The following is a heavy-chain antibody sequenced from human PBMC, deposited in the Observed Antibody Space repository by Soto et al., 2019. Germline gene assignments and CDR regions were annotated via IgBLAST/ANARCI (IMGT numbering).Heavy chain of an antibody. CDR1: GFTFDDYG. J-gene: IGHJ6*03. CDR2: INWNGGST. CDR3: ARGGDWNYNYYYYYMDV. V-gene: IGHV3-20*01. Sequence: EVQLVESGGGVVRPGGSLRLSCAASGFTFDDYGMSWVRQAPGKGLEWVSGINWNGGSTGYADSVKGRFTISRDNAKNSLYLQMNSLRAEDPALYHCARGGDWNYNYYYYYMDVWGKGTTVTVSS. D-gene: IGHD1-7*01.